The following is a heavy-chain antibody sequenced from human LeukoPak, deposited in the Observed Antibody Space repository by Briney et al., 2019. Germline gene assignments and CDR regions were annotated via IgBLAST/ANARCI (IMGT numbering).Heavy chain of an antibody. J-gene: IGHJ4*02. Sequence: GGSLRLSCAASGFTFSRYGMHWVRQAPGKGLEWVAVIWHDGSYEYYADSVKGRFTISRDNSKNTLYLQMNSLRAEDTAVYYCAKDPPFYGDYDYFDYWGQGTLVTVSS. CDR3: AKDPPFYGDYDYFDY. CDR2: IWHDGSYE. D-gene: IGHD4-17*01. CDR1: GFTFSRYG. V-gene: IGHV3-33*06.